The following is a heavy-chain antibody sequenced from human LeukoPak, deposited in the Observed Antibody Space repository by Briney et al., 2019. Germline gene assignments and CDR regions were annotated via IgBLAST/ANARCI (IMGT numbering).Heavy chain of an antibody. CDR2: ISGSGGST. CDR3: AKATYYYDSSGYWPLYYFDY. CDR1: GLTFSSYA. D-gene: IGHD3-22*01. V-gene: IGHV3-23*01. Sequence: GGSLRLSCAASGLTFSSYAMSWVRQAPGKGLEWVSAISGSGGSTYYADSVKGRFTISRDNPKNTLYLQMNSLRAEDTAVYYCAKATYYYDSSGYWPLYYFDYWGQGTLVTVSS. J-gene: IGHJ4*02.